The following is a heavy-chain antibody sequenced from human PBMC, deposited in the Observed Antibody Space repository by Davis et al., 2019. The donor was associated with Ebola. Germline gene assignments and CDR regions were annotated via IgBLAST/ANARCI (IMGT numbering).Heavy chain of an antibody. CDR3: AKDEAPGAVVAAIMDV. Sequence: GGSLRLSCAASGFTFDDYAMNWVRQAPGKGLEWVSSISSSSSYIYYADSVKGRFTISRDNAKNSLYLQMNSLRAEDTAVYYCAKDEAPGAVVAAIMDVWGQGTTVTVSS. CDR2: ISSSSSYI. D-gene: IGHD2-15*01. V-gene: IGHV3-21*04. J-gene: IGHJ6*02. CDR1: GFTFDDYA.